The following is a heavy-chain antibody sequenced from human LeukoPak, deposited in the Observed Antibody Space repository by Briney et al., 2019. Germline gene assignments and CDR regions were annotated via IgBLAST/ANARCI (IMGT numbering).Heavy chain of an antibody. Sequence: GASAKVSCTVSGSSLSGLSMHWVRHSPPKGLEWLGGFHPEDDEIIYAQNFQGRVTMTEDTSTDTAYMELRSLRSEDTAVYYCVTGDHSPYYFHYWGQGTLVTVSS. D-gene: IGHD1-26*01. J-gene: IGHJ4*02. CDR1: GSSLSGLS. CDR2: FHPEDDEI. V-gene: IGHV1-24*01. CDR3: VTGDHSPYYFHY.